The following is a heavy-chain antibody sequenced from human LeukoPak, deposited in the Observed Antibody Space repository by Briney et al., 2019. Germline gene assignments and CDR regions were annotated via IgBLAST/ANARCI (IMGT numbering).Heavy chain of an antibody. CDR1: GFTFTNYA. CDR2: IYYDGDT. J-gene: IGHJ4*02. D-gene: IGHD3-16*01. V-gene: IGHV3-NL1*01. Sequence: GGSLRLSCAASGFTFTNYAMHWVRQAPGKGPEWVSIIYYDGDTSYADSVKGRFSISRDISKNTLYLQMSSLRADDTAMYYCAKGGEMRTSFFDSWGQGSLVTVSS. CDR3: AKGGEMRTSFFDS.